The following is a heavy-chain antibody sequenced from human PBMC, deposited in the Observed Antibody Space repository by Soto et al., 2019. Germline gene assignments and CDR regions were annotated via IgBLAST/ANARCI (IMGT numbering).Heavy chain of an antibody. CDR1: GFTFSSYA. CDR2: ISYDGSNK. V-gene: IGHV3-30-3*01. CDR3: AREQVVPATLPSFDI. J-gene: IGHJ3*02. D-gene: IGHD2-15*01. Sequence: QVQLVESGGGVVQPGRSLRLSCAASGFTFSSYAMHWVRQAPGKGLEWVAVISYDGSNKYYADSVKGRFTISRDNSKNTLYLQMNSLRAEDTAMYYCAREQVVPATLPSFDIWGQGTMVTVSS.